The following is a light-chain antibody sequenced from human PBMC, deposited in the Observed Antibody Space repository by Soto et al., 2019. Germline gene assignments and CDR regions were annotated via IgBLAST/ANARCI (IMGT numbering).Light chain of an antibody. CDR1: SGDIGGYNY. CDR3: SSYTTNITPVV. J-gene: IGLJ2*01. CDR2: EVT. Sequence: QSALTQPASVSGSPGQSITISCTGTSGDIGGYNYVSWYQQHPGKAPKLLISEVTNRPSGVSNRFSGSKSGNMASLTISGLQAEDEADYYCSSYTTNITPVVFGGGTKVTVL. V-gene: IGLV2-14*01.